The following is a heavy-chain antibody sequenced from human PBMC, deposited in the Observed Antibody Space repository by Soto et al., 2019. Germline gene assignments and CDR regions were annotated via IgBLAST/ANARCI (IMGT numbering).Heavy chain of an antibody. CDR2: ISYDGSNK. J-gene: IGHJ6*02. D-gene: IGHD1-7*01. V-gene: IGHV3-30*18. CDR3: ANLPTVELPYLSPYYYYGIHV. CDR1: GFTFSSYG. Sequence: QVQLVESGGGVVQPGRSLRLSCAASGFTFSSYGMHWVRQAPGKGLEWVAVISYDGSNKYYADSVKGRFTISRDNRKNTLYLHMNSLRAEDTAVYYCANLPTVELPYLSPYYYYGIHVWGQGTTVTVS.